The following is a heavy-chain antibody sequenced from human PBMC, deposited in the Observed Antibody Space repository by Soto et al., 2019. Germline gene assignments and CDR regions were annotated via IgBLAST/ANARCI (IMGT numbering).Heavy chain of an antibody. V-gene: IGHV3-9*01. Sequence: EVQLVESGGGLAQPGWSRRLSCAASGFNFDDHAMHWVRQTPGKGLEWVSGISWNSVTINYADSIKGRFTISRDNAKRTLYLQMNNLRPADTAMYFSVRSSGSQPRAGWFDPWGQGTLVTVS. D-gene: IGHD1-26*01. J-gene: IGHJ5*02. CDR3: VRSSGSQPRAGWFDP. CDR2: ISWNSVTI. CDR1: GFNFDDHA.